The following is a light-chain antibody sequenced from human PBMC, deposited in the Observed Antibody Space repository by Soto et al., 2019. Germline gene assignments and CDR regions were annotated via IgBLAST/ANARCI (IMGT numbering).Light chain of an antibody. CDR1: SSDVGGYNY. V-gene: IGLV2-14*01. CDR2: EVN. CDR3: SSYTTPKNCV. J-gene: IGLJ1*01. Sequence: QSVLTQPASVSGSPGQSITISCTGTSSDVGGYNYVSWYQQQAGKAPKLLIYEVNYRPSGVSDRFSGSKYGTTASLTISGLQAEDEADYYCSSYTTPKNCVFGTGTKVTVL.